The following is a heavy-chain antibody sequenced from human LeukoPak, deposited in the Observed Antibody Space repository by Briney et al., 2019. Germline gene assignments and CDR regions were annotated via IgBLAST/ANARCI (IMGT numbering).Heavy chain of an antibody. CDR2: ISYDGSKK. J-gene: IGHJ4*02. V-gene: IGHV3-30-3*01. D-gene: IGHD1-20*01. CDR1: GFTFSRHY. Sequence: GGSLRLSCAASGFTFSRHYMHWVRQAPGKGLEWVAVISYDGSKKYYADSVKGRFTISRDNSKNTLYLQMNSLRAEDTAVYYCARDPGYDWNDVGPFDYWGQGTLVTVSS. CDR3: ARDPGYDWNDVGPFDY.